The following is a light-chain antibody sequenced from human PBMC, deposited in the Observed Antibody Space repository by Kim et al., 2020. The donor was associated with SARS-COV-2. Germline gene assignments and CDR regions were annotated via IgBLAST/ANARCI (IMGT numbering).Light chain of an antibody. V-gene: IGLV4-69*01. CDR2: VDNDGSH. CDR3: QTWGTGIRV. J-gene: IGLJ3*02. CDR1: RGHSSYA. Sequence: SVKLTCTLSRGHSSYAIAWHQQRPEKGPQYLMKVDNDGSHTKGDGIPDRFSGSSSGAERYLTISSLQSEDEADYYCQTWGTGIRVFGGGTQLTVL.